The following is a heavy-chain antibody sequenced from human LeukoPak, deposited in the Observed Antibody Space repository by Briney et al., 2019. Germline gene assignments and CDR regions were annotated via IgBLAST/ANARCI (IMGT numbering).Heavy chain of an antibody. CDR1: GFTFSSYE. D-gene: IGHD3-3*01. V-gene: IGHV3-48*03. J-gene: IGHJ4*02. CDR3: ARALEHRSGYTLDY. CDR2: ISSSGNTI. Sequence: GGSLRLSCSASGFTFSSYEMNWVRQAPGKGLEWVTYISSSGNTIHYADSVKGRFTISRDNAKNLLFLQMNRLRAEDTAVYYCARALEHRSGYTLDYWGQGTLVTVSS.